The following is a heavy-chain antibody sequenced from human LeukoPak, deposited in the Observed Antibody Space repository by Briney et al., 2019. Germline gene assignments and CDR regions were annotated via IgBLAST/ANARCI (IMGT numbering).Heavy chain of an antibody. CDR1: GFTFRTHW. CDR3: ARGGSSSSWFWVD. Sequence: GGSPRLSCAASGFTFRTHWMTWVRQAPGKGLEWVANIKQDGSDKYYVDSVKGRFAISKDNAKNSLYLQMNSLRVEDTAVYYCARGGSSSSWFWVDWGQGTLVTVSS. CDR2: IKQDGSDK. J-gene: IGHJ4*02. V-gene: IGHV3-7*01. D-gene: IGHD6-13*01.